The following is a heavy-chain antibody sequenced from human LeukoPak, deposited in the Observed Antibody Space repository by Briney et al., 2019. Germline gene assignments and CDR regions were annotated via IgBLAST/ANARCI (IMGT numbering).Heavy chain of an antibody. CDR1: GGTFSSYA. J-gene: IGHJ5*02. Sequence: SVKVSCKASGGTFSSYAISWVRQAPGQGLEWMGGIIPIFGTANYAQKFQGRITIARDTSASTAYMELSSLRSEDTAVYYCARSAITVTTMDNWWFGDWFDPWGQGTLVTVSS. D-gene: IGHD4-17*01. CDR2: IIPIFGTA. CDR3: ARSAITVTTMDNWWFGDWFDP. V-gene: IGHV1-69*05.